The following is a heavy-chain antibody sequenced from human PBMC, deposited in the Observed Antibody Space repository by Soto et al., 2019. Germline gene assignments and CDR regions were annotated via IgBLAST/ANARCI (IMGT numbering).Heavy chain of an antibody. Sequence: TGGSLRLSXAASGFTFRSFTMNWVRQAPGKGLEWVSTISSNSAYIYYTDALRGRFTISRDNAKNSLHLQVNSLRAEDTAVYYCTRDASRDSSARGWFDPWGPGTLVTVSS. V-gene: IGHV3-21*01. CDR1: GFTFRSFT. D-gene: IGHD6-13*01. CDR2: ISSNSAYI. J-gene: IGHJ5*02. CDR3: TRDASRDSSARGWFDP.